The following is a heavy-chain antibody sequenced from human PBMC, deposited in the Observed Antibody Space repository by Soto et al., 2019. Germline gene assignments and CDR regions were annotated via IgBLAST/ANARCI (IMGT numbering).Heavy chain of an antibody. Sequence: QVQLVQSGAEVKKPGASVKVSCKASGYTFTSYAMHWVRQAPGQRLEWMGWINAGNGNTKYSQKFQGRVTITRDTSASTAYMELSSLRSEDTALYYCARGVGLYYFDYWGQGTLVTVSS. J-gene: IGHJ4*02. CDR3: ARGVGLYYFDY. CDR1: GYTFTSYA. V-gene: IGHV1-3*01. D-gene: IGHD3-3*01. CDR2: INAGNGNT.